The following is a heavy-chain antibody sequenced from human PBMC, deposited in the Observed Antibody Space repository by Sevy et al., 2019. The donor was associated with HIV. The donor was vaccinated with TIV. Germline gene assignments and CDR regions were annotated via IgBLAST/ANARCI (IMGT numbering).Heavy chain of an antibody. Sequence: GGSLRLSCAASGFTFSSYSMNWVRQAPGKGLEWVSSISSSSSYIYYAHSVKGRFTISRDNAKNSLYLQMNSLRAEDTAVYYCAREAGYDFWSGYYSWFDPWGQGTLVTVSS. CDR2: ISSSSSYI. J-gene: IGHJ5*02. CDR1: GFTFSSYS. V-gene: IGHV3-21*01. D-gene: IGHD3-3*01. CDR3: AREAGYDFWSGYYSWFDP.